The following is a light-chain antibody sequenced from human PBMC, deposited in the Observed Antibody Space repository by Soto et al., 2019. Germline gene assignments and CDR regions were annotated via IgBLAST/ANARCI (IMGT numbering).Light chain of an antibody. CDR1: ESVSSRY. CDR2: GAS. V-gene: IGKV3-20*01. J-gene: IGKJ1*01. CDR3: QQYGSSPPLT. Sequence: EIVLTQSPGTLSLSPGERATLSCRATESVSSRYLAWYQQKPGQAPRLLIYGASSRATGIPDRFSGSGSGTDFTLTISRLEPEDFAVYYCQQYGSSPPLTFGQGTKVEIK.